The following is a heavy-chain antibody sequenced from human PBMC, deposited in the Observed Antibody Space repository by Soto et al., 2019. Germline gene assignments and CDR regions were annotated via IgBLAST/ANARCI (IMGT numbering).Heavy chain of an antibody. CDR1: GFTFTSSA. CDR3: AAGAAYYDSSNFDY. J-gene: IGHJ4*02. D-gene: IGHD3-22*01. V-gene: IGHV1-58*01. Sequence: SVTVSCQAAGFTFTSSAVQWVRQARGQRLEWIGWIVVGSGNTNYAQKFQERVTITRDMSTSTAYMELSSLGSEDTAVYYCAAGAAYYDSSNFDYWGQGTLVTVSS. CDR2: IVVGSGNT.